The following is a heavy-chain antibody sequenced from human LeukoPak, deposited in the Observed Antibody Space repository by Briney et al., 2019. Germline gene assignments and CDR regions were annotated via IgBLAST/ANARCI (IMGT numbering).Heavy chain of an antibody. V-gene: IGHV3-23*01. CDR2: ISSSGVST. J-gene: IGHJ4*02. CDR3: AKRGSAWYSDY. CDR1: GFTFNNYA. Sequence: GGSLRLSCAASGFTFNNYAVNWVRQAPGKGLEWVSGISSSGVSTYYADSVKGRLTISRANSKNTRYLQMNSLRAEDTAVYYCAKRGSAWYSDYWGQGTLVTVSS. D-gene: IGHD6-19*01.